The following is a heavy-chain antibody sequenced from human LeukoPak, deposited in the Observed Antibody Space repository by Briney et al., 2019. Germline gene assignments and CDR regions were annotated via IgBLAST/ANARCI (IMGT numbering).Heavy chain of an antibody. Sequence: GGSLRLSCAASGFTFSSYSMNWVRQAPGKGLEWVSSISSSSSYIYYADSVKGRFTISRDNAKNSLYLQMNSLRAEDTAVYYCARAYGDYEDFDYWGQGTLVTVSS. J-gene: IGHJ4*02. CDR3: ARAYGDYEDFDY. CDR2: ISSSSSYI. V-gene: IGHV3-21*01. CDR1: GFTFSSYS. D-gene: IGHD4-17*01.